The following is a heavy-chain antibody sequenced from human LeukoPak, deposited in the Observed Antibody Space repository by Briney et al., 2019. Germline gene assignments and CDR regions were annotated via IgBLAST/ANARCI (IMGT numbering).Heavy chain of an antibody. J-gene: IGHJ4*02. Sequence: GGSLRLSCAASGFTFDDYAMHWVRHAPGKGLEWVSGISWNSGSIGYADSVKGRFTISRDNAKNSLYLQMNSLRAEDTALYYCAKDMRAVAVYYFDYWGQGTLVTVSS. D-gene: IGHD6-19*01. CDR3: AKDMRAVAVYYFDY. CDR1: GFTFDDYA. V-gene: IGHV3-9*01. CDR2: ISWNSGSI.